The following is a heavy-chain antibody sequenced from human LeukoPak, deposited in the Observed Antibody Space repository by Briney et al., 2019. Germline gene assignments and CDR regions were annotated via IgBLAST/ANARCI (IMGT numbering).Heavy chain of an antibody. Sequence: ETGGSLRLSCAASGFTFSSYAMHWVRQAPGKGLEWVAVISYDGSNKYYADSVKGRFTISRDDSKNTLYLQMNSLRAEDTAVYYCARDPRQYSSGWYYFDYWGQGTLVTVSS. CDR2: ISYDGSNK. CDR3: ARDPRQYSSGWYYFDY. CDR1: GFTFSSYA. V-gene: IGHV3-30-3*01. J-gene: IGHJ4*02. D-gene: IGHD6-19*01.